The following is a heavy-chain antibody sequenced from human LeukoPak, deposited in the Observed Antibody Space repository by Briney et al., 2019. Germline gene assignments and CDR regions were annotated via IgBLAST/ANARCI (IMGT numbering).Heavy chain of an antibody. V-gene: IGHV3-15*01. CDR3: TTEGMVRGEAPHYYYGMDV. CDR2: IKSKTDGGTT. D-gene: IGHD3-10*01. CDR1: GFTFSNAW. J-gene: IGHJ6*02. Sequence: GGSLRLSCAASGFTFSNAWMSWVRQAPGKGLEWVGRIKSKTDGGTTDYAAPVKGRFTISRDDSKNTLYLQMNSLKTEDTAVYYCTTEGMVRGEAPHYYYGMDVWGQGTTVTVPS.